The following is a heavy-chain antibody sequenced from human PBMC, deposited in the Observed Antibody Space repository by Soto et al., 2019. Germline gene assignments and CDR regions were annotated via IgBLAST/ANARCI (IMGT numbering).Heavy chain of an antibody. CDR3: ATGWGGGTSFNAFDI. D-gene: IGHD1-26*01. CDR2: IRSKTAGGTT. Sequence: EVQLVESGGGLVKPGGSLRLSCVASGFSFFNAWMSWVRQAPGKGLEWVARIRSKTAGGTTEYAAPGQGRFTISRDDSENTLYLQMNSLETEDTAVCYCATGWGGGTSFNAFDIWGQGTVVTVSS. J-gene: IGHJ3*02. V-gene: IGHV3-15*01. CDR1: GFSFFNAW.